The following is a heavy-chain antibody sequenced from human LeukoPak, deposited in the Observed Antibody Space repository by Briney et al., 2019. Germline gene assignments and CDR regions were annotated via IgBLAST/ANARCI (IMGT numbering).Heavy chain of an antibody. Sequence: ASVKVSCKASGYTFTSYGISWVRQAPGQGLEWMGWISAYNGNTNYAQKLQGRVTMTTDTSASTAYMELSSLRSEDTAVYYCARDRVATIWGPRYYFDYWGQGTLVTVSS. V-gene: IGHV1-18*01. J-gene: IGHJ4*02. CDR2: ISAYNGNT. D-gene: IGHD5-24*01. CDR1: GYTFTSYG. CDR3: ARDRVATIWGPRYYFDY.